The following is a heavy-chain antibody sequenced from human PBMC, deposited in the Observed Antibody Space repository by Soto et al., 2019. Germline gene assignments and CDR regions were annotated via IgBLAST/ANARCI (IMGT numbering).Heavy chain of an antibody. CDR3: ATRPGYSTGWAPPSFKSFPH. CDR1: GYSLSGLS. J-gene: IGHJ1*01. V-gene: IGHV1-24*01. Sequence: ASVKVSCKVSGYSLSGLSIHWVRQAPGEGLEWMGGLDPEDGETIYAQKFQGRVTMTEDTSTDTAYMDLSSLTSEDTAVYYCATRPGYSTGWAPPSFKSFPHCVQVTLFTVS. CDR2: LDPEDGET. D-gene: IGHD6-19*01.